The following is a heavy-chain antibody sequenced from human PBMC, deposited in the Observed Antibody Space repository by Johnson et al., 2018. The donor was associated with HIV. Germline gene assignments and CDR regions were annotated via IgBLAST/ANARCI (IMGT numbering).Heavy chain of an antibody. V-gene: IGHV3-33*06. Sequence: QVQLVESGGGVVQPGRSLRLSCAASGFTFSNYAMHWVRQAPGKGREWVAGIGYDGRNKYSAEPGKGRFTIARDNSKNTLYLQMNSLRAEDSAVYYSAKIIGYSSGLEIWGQGTMVTVSS. CDR3: AKIIGYSSGLEI. CDR2: IGYDGRNK. D-gene: IGHD6-19*01. CDR1: GFTFSNYA. J-gene: IGHJ3*02.